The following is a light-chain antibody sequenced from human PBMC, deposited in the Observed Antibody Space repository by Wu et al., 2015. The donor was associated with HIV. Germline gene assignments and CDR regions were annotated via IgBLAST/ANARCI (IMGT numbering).Light chain of an antibody. CDR1: QSISSW. V-gene: IGKV1-5*03. CDR2: KAS. CDR3: QQYNGYPLT. Sequence: DIQMTQSPSTLSASVGDRVTITCRASQSISSWLAWYQQKPGKGPDLLIYKASTLEGGVPSRFSGSGSGTEFTLTISGLQPDDFATYYCQQYNGYPLTFGGGTKVEIK. J-gene: IGKJ4*01.